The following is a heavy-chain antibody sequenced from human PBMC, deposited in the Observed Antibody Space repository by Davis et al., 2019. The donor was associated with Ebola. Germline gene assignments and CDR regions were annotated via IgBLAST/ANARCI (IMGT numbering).Heavy chain of an antibody. Sequence: GSLRLSCAASGFTFSSYAMHWVRQAPGKGLEWVAVISYDGSNKYYADSVKGRFTISRDNSKNTLYLQMNSLRAEDTAVYYCARDAYGDYRMGMDVWGQGTTVTVSS. J-gene: IGHJ6*02. CDR1: GFTFSSYA. D-gene: IGHD4-17*01. CDR3: ARDAYGDYRMGMDV. V-gene: IGHV3-30-3*01. CDR2: ISYDGSNK.